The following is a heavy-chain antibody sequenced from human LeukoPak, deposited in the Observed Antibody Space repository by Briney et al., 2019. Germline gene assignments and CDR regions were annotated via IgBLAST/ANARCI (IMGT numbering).Heavy chain of an antibody. D-gene: IGHD6-6*01. CDR3: AKDTTKASIAARPYYFDY. V-gene: IGHV3-23*01. J-gene: IGHJ4*02. CDR1: GFTFSSYA. Sequence: GGSLRLSCAASGFTFSSYAMSWVRQAPGKGLEWVSAISGSGGSTYYADSVKGRFTISRDNSKNALYLQMNSLRAEDTAVYYCAKDTTKASIAARPYYFDYWGQGTLVTVSS. CDR2: ISGSGGST.